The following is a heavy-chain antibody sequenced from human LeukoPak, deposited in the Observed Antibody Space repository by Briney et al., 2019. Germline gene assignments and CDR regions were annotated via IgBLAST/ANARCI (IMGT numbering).Heavy chain of an antibody. J-gene: IGHJ3*01. V-gene: IGHV1-2*02. CDR2: IIPNSGGT. D-gene: IGHD3-22*01. CDR3: ARSVFPYYYDSSGLSAFDV. Sequence: GASVKVSCTASGYTFTGYYIHWVRQAPGQGLEWMGWIIPNSGGTDYAQKFQGRVTMTRDTSISTAYMELSRLRSDDTAVYYCARSVFPYYYDSSGLSAFDVWGQGTMVTVSS. CDR1: GYTFTGYY.